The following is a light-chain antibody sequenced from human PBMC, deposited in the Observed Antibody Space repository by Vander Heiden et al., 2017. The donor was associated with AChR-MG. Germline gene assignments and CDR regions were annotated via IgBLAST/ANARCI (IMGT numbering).Light chain of an antibody. CDR1: SSVVGGYND. Sequence: QPPLTQLPPVSGSPDRPTTISCTATSSVVGGYNDSSCYQQHPDTAPKLIIYEISRRPSGVSNRFSCTKSGNTASLTIARLQAEEEADYYCTSYTSSSTPVVFGGGTKLTGL. CDR2: EIS. J-gene: IGLJ2*01. CDR3: TSYTSSSTPVV. V-gene: IGLV2-14*01.